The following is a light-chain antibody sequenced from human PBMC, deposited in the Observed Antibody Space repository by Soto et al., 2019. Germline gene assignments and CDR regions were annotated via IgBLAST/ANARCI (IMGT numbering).Light chain of an antibody. J-gene: IGKJ4*01. V-gene: IGKV1-5*01. CDR2: DAS. CDR3: QQYDNYPLT. CDR1: QSISSW. Sequence: DIQMTQSPSTLSATAGDRVTITCRASQSISSWLAWYQHKPGKAPKLLIYDASNLDSGVPSRFSGSGSGTEFSLTISNLQPDDCATYYCQQYDNYPLTFGGGTKVEI.